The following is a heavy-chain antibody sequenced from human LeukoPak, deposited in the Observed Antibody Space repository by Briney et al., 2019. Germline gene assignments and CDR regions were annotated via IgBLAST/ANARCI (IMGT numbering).Heavy chain of an antibody. CDR2: IYHSGST. CDR1: GYSISSGYY. V-gene: IGHV4-38-2*02. J-gene: IGHJ6*03. Sequence: SETLSLTCSVSGYSISSGYYWGWIRQPPGKGLEWIGSIYHSGSTFHNPSLQSRVTISVDTSKNQFSLKLNSVTAADTAVYYCARQTSGYYYMDVWGKGTTVTVSS. CDR3: ARQTSGYYYMDV. D-gene: IGHD6-19*01.